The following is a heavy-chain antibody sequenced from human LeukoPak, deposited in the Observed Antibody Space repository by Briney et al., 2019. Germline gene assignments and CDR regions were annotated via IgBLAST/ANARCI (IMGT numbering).Heavy chain of an antibody. D-gene: IGHD5-12*01. CDR3: ATIRRGYSGYGVFDY. CDR2: INHSGST. Sequence: SETLSLTCAVYGGSFSGYYWSWIRQPPGKGLEWIGEINHSGSTNYNPSLKSRVTISVDTSKNQFSLKLSSVTAADTAVYYCATIRRGYSGYGVFDYWGQGTLVTVSS. J-gene: IGHJ4*02. V-gene: IGHV4-34*01. CDR1: GGSFSGYY.